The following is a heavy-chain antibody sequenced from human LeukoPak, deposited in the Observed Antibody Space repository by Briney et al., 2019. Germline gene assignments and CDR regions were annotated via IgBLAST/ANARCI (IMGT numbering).Heavy chain of an antibody. CDR3: ARDPRAALTYFDY. V-gene: IGHV4-31*03. J-gene: IGHJ4*02. CDR2: IYYSGST. D-gene: IGHD6-6*01. CDR1: GGSISSGGYY. Sequence: SETLSLTCTVSGGSISSGGYYWSWIPQHPGKGLEWIGYIYYSGSTYYNPSLKSRVTISVDTSKNQFSLKPSSVTAADTAVYYCARDPRAALTYFDYWGQGTLVTVSS.